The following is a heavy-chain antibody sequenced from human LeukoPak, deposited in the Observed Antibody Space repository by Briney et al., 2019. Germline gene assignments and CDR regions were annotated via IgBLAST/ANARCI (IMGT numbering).Heavy chain of an antibody. Sequence: GGSLRLSCAASGFTVSSNYMSWVRQAPGKGLEWVSVIYSGGSTYYADSVKGRFTISRDNSKNTLYLQMNSLRAEDTAVYYCARLGALQWIQLWLPSSWFDPWGQGTLVTDSS. CDR2: IYSGGST. CDR1: GFTVSSNY. D-gene: IGHD5-18*01. J-gene: IGHJ5*02. V-gene: IGHV3-66*04. CDR3: ARLGALQWIQLWLPSSWFDP.